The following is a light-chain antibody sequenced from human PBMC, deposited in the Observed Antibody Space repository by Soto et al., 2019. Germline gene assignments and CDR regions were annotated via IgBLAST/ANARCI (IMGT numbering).Light chain of an antibody. CDR3: QHLNNYPYT. V-gene: IGKV1-9*01. Sequence: DIQVSQSPSFLSASVGDRVTITCRASPGISYYLAWYQQKPGKAPKLLIYAAGTLHSGVPSRFRGSGFGTEFTLTISSLQPEDFATYYCQHLNNYPYTFGQGTKLEIK. J-gene: IGKJ2*01. CDR2: AAG. CDR1: PGISYY.